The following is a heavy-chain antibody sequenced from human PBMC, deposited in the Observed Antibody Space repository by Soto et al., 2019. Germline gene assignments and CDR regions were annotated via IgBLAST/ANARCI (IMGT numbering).Heavy chain of an antibody. D-gene: IGHD3-16*01. CDR3: ARTWGDLDY. CDR2: MNPNSGFT. CDR1: GYTFTTYD. J-gene: IGHJ4*02. Sequence: EASVKVSCKASGYTFTTYDINWVRQATGQGLEWMGWMNPNSGFTGYAQNLQGRVTLTRDTSISTAYMELSSLRSEDTAVYYCARTWGDLDYWGQGTQVTVSS. V-gene: IGHV1-8*01.